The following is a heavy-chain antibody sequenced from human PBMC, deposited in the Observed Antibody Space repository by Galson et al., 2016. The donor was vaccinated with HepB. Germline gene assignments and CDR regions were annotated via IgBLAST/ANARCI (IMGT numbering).Heavy chain of an antibody. CDR3: ARGRYQKVVGYNYHYGMGV. CDR1: GGSVSGGTDY. D-gene: IGHD2-15*01. V-gene: IGHV4-61*01. CDR2: MYSSGRT. Sequence: ETLSLTCTVSGGSVSGGTDYWSWIRQPPGKGLEWIGHMYSSGRTKYNPSLKSRVTMSVDSSKNQFSLKVTSVTAADTAVYYCARGRYQKVVGYNYHYGMGVWSQGXTVTVSS. J-gene: IGHJ6*02.